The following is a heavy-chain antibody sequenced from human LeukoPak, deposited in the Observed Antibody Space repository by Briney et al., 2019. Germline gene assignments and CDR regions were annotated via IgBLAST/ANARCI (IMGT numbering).Heavy chain of an antibody. CDR2: IKSKTTGGTA. D-gene: IGHD3-22*01. CDR3: TTTFHRDSSGSR. CDR1: GFTFSDVW. V-gene: IGHV3-15*01. J-gene: IGHJ4*02. Sequence: GGSLRLSCAASGFTFSDVWMAWVRQAPGKELEWVGRIKSKTTGGTADYAAPVKGRFTISRDDSKNMLYLQMNSLETEDTAVYCCTTTFHRDSSGSRWGQGTLVTVSS.